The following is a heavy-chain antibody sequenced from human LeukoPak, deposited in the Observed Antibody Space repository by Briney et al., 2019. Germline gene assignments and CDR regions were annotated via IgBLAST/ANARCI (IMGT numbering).Heavy chain of an antibody. CDR1: GGTFISYA. J-gene: IGHJ6*02. V-gene: IGHV1-2*06. D-gene: IGHD2-2*03. CDR3: ARAYGYCSSTSCYLYYYGMDV. CDR2: INPNSGGT. Sequence: ASVKVSCKASGGTFISYAISWVRQAPGQGLEWMGRINPNSGGTNYAQKFQGRVTMTRDTSISTAYMELSRLRSDDTAVYYCARAYGYCSSTSCYLYYYGMDVWGQGTTVTVSS.